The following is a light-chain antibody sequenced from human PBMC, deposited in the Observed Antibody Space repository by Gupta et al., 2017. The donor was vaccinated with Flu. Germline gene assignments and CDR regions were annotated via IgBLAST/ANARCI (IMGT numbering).Light chain of an antibody. CDR2: EVS. V-gene: IGLV2-14*01. CDR1: SSDVGCYNY. J-gene: IGLJ1*01. Sequence: QSALPQPASVSGSPAQSLPISCTATSSDVGCYNYVSWYHQHPGKAPKLMIYEVSNRPSGVFNRFSGSTSGNTDALTISGRQDEDEDDYYCSSYTSSSTLDVFGTGTKVTVL. CDR3: SSYTSSSTLDV.